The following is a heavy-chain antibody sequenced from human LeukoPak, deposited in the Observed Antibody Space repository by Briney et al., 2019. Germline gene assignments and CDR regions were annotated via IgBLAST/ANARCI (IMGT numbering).Heavy chain of an antibody. D-gene: IGHD3-3*01. J-gene: IGHJ6*02. CDR3: AKDRGVGYYYYGMDV. V-gene: IGHV3-43*01. CDR1: GFTFDDYT. CDR2: ISWDGGST. Sequence: PGGSLRLSCAASGFTFDDYTMHWVRQAPGKGLEWVSLISWDGGSTYYADSMKGRFTISRDNSKNSLYLQMNSLRTEDTALYYCAKDRGVGYYYYGMDVWGQGTTVTVSS.